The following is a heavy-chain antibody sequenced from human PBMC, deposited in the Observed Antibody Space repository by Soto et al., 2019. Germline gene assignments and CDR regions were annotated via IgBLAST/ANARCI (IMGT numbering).Heavy chain of an antibody. CDR1: GGTFSSYA. V-gene: IGHV1-69*06. CDR2: IIPIFGTA. Sequence: SVKVSCKASGGTFSSYAISWVRQAPGQGLEWMGGIIPIFGTANYAQKFQGRVTITADKSTSTAYMELSSLRSEDTAVYYCASGAVVVPAAMRGDYYYGMDVSGQGPTVTVYS. J-gene: IGHJ6*02. CDR3: ASGAVVVPAAMRGDYYYGMDV. D-gene: IGHD2-2*01.